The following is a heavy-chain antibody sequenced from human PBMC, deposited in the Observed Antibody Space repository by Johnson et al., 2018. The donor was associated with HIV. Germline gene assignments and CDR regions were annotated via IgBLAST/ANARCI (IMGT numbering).Heavy chain of an antibody. CDR3: ARVQWLILDAFDI. CDR2: ISYDGSNK. D-gene: IGHD6-19*01. Sequence: QVQLVESGGGVVQPGRSLRLSCAASGFMFSSFAMHWVRQAPGKGLEWVAVISYDGSNKYYADSVKGRFTISRDNSKNTLYLQMNSLRAEDTAVYYCARVQWLILDAFDIWGQGTMVTVSS. J-gene: IGHJ3*02. CDR1: GFMFSSFA. V-gene: IGHV3-30*04.